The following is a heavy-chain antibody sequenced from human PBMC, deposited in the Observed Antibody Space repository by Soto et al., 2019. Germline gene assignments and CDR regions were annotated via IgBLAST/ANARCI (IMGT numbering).Heavy chain of an antibody. CDR3: AKALLMIRTYYFDY. CDR2: ISGSGGST. V-gene: IGHV3-23*01. CDR1: GFTFSSYA. D-gene: IGHD3-16*01. J-gene: IGHJ4*02. Sequence: GGSLRLSCAASGFTFSSYAMSWVRQAPGKGLEWVSAISGSGGSTYYAGSVKGRFTISRDNSKNTLYLQMNSLRAEDTAVYYCAKALLMIRTYYFDYWGQGTLVTVSS.